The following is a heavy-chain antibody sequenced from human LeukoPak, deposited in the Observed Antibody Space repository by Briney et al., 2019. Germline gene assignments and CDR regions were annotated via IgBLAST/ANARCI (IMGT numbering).Heavy chain of an antibody. CDR3: ARVGMDFPLHYYYYGMDV. CDR1: GFTFNTYT. D-gene: IGHD2-2*03. Sequence: GGSLRLSCAASGFTFNTYTMNWVRQAPGKGLEWVSYISSSSSTIYYADSVKGRFTISKDNAKNSLYLQMNSLRDEDTAVYYCARVGMDFPLHYYYYGMDVWGQGTKVTVSS. J-gene: IGHJ6*02. V-gene: IGHV3-48*02. CDR2: ISSSSSTI.